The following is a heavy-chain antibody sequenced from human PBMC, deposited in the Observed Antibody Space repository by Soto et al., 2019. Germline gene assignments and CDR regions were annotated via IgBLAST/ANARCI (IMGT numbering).Heavy chain of an antibody. D-gene: IGHD5-18*01. CDR2: IYHSGST. CDR1: GGSINIGGFY. Sequence: QVQLQESGPGLVKPSQTLSLTCPVSGGSINIGGFYWSWVRQHPGKGLEWIGYIYHSGSTYYNPSLKSRGTISEDTSKNQFSLKLSSVTAADTAVYYCARRGFSYGGGYFDLWGRGTLVTVSS. V-gene: IGHV4-31*03. J-gene: IGHJ2*01. CDR3: ARRGFSYGGGYFDL.